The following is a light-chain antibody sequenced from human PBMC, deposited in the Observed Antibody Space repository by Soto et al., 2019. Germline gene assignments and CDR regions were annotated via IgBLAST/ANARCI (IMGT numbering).Light chain of an antibody. Sequence: DIVMTQSPATLSVSPWGRATLSCRASQSISGALARYQQKPGQAPRLLLYGASKRATSFPARVSGSGSGTDCTLTISSLQPEDFAVYYCQQYNNWPWTFGQGTKVDIK. CDR2: GAS. V-gene: IGKV3-15*01. CDR3: QQYNNWPWT. CDR1: QSISGA. J-gene: IGKJ1*01.